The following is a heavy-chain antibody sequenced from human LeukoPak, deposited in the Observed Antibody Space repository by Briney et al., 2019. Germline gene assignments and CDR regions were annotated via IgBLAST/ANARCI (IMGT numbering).Heavy chain of an antibody. CDR1: GFIFYDYG. CDR2: VRHDGVDK. CDR3: VRWSGTYPLYYLDY. V-gene: IGHV3-30*02. J-gene: IGHJ4*02. D-gene: IGHD1-26*01. Sequence: QAGGSLRLSCTTSGFIFYDYGMHWVRRAPGKGQECVASVRHDGVDKYYSESVKGRFTISKDNTKNTVFLYMNSLRPEDTAVYYCVRWSGTYPLYYLDYWGQGTPVTVSS.